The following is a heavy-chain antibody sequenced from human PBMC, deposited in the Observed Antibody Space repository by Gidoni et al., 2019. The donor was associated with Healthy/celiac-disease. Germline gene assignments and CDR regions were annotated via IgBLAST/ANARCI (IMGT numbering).Heavy chain of an antibody. CDR3: AKDTTDTAMDY. Sequence: EVQLVESGGGLVQPGRSLRLSCAASGFTFDDYAMHWVRQAPGKGLEWVSGISWNSGSIGYADSVKGRFTISRDNAKNSLYLQMNSLRAEDTALYYCAKDTTDTAMDYWGQGTLVTVSS. J-gene: IGHJ4*02. D-gene: IGHD5-18*01. CDR2: ISWNSGSI. CDR1: GFTFDDYA. V-gene: IGHV3-9*01.